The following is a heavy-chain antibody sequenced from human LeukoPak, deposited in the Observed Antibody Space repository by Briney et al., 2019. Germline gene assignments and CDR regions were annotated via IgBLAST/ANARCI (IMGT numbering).Heavy chain of an antibody. CDR1: GYTFTSSN. Sequence: ASVKVSCKVSGYTFTSSNINWVRQAPGQGLEWMGWMNPSSGNTAYAQRFQGRVTMTRDTSTNTAFLQLTSLRSEDTAVYYCARGLDEERSSAWSWGPKKFYYNVMDVWGQGTTVTVSS. D-gene: IGHD3-9*01. CDR2: MNPSSGNT. J-gene: IGHJ6*02. CDR3: ARGLDEERSSAWSWGPKKFYYNVMDV. V-gene: IGHV1-8*01.